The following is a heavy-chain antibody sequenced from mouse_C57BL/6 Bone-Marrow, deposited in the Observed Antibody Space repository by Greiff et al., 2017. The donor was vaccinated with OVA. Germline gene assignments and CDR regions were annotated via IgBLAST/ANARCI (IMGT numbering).Heavy chain of an antibody. D-gene: IGHD2-5*01. J-gene: IGHJ4*01. CDR3: ARDGYSNYLYAMDY. V-gene: IGHV1-69*01. CDR2: IDPSDSYT. CDR1: GYTFTSYW. Sequence: VKLQQPGAELVMPGASVKLSCKASGYTFTSYWMHWVKQRPGQGLEWIGEIDPSDSYTNYNQKFKGKSTLTVDKSSSTAYMQLSSLTSEDSAVYYCARDGYSNYLYAMDYWGQGTSVTVSS.